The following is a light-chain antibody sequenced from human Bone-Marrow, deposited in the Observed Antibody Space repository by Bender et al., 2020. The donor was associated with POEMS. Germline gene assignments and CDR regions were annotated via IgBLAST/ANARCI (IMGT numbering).Light chain of an antibody. V-gene: IGLV1-44*01. Sequence: QSVLTQPPSASGTPGQRVTISCSGSSSKFGSYPVNWYQQLPGAAPKLVIFNNSQRPSGVPDRFSGSNSGTSASLAISGLLSDDDADFYCATWDDSLNGWVFGGGTKLTVL. J-gene: IGLJ3*02. CDR2: NNS. CDR3: ATWDDSLNGWV. CDR1: SSKFGSYP.